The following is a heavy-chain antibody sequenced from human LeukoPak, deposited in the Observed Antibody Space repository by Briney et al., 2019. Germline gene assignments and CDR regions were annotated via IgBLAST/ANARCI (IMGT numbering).Heavy chain of an antibody. CDR1: GFTFSSYS. D-gene: IGHD2/OR15-2a*01. Sequence: GGSLRFSCAASGFTFSSYSMNWVRQAPGKGLEWVSSISSSSSYIYYADSVKGRFTISRDNAKNSLYLQMNSLRAEDTAVYYCARDNSEVVDYWGQGTLVTVSS. CDR2: ISSSSSYI. J-gene: IGHJ4*02. V-gene: IGHV3-21*01. CDR3: ARDNSEVVDY.